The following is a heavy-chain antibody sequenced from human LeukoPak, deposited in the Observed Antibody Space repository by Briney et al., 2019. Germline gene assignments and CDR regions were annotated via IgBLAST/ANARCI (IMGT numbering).Heavy chain of an antibody. V-gene: IGHV4-59*01. Sequence: SETLSLTCTVSGGSISSYYWSWIRQPPGKGLEWIGYIYYSGSTNHNPSLKSRVTISVDTPKNQFSLKLSSVTAADTAVYYCAKNGGDSSSWYYWGQGTLVTVSS. CDR1: GGSISSYY. D-gene: IGHD6-13*01. J-gene: IGHJ4*02. CDR2: IYYSGST. CDR3: AKNGGDSSSWYY.